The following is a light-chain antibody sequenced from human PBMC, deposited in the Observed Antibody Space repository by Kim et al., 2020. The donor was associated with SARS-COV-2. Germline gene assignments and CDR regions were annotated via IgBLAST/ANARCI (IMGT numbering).Light chain of an antibody. V-gene: IGLV4-69*01. Sequence: SVKLPCTLTSEHSKNAIAWHQQRPEKGPRYLMKVEKDGSHTKGDEVPDRFSGSSSGAERYLTISGLHFEDEAAYYCQTWGTGFVVFGGGTQLTVL. CDR3: QTWGTGFVV. J-gene: IGLJ3*02. CDR1: SEHSKNA. CDR2: VEKDGSH.